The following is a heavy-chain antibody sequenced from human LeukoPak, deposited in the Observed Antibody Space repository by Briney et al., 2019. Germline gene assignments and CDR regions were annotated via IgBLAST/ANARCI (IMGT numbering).Heavy chain of an antibody. J-gene: IGHJ5*02. CDR3: ARGDVVVPAAIEEGCFDP. CDR1: GGSISSGDYY. Sequence: PSETLSLTCTVSGGSISSGDYYWSWIRQPPGKGLEWIGYIYYSGSTYYNPSLKSRVTISVDTSKNQFSLKLSSVTAADTAVYYCARGDVVVPAAIEEGCFDPWGQGTLVTVSS. D-gene: IGHD2-2*02. CDR2: IYYSGST. V-gene: IGHV4-30-4*08.